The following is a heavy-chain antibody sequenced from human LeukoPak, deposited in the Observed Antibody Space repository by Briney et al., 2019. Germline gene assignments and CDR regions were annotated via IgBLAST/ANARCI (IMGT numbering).Heavy chain of an antibody. D-gene: IGHD3-10*01. J-gene: IGHJ4*02. CDR3: ARIIMVRGVISFDY. CDR1: GGSISSYY. Sequence: SETLSLTCTVSGGSISSYYWSWIRQPPGKGLEWIGYIYYSGSTNYNPSLKSRVTLSVDTSKNQFSLKLSYVTAADTAVYYCARIIMVRGVISFDYWGQGTLVTVSS. V-gene: IGHV4-59*01. CDR2: IYYSGST.